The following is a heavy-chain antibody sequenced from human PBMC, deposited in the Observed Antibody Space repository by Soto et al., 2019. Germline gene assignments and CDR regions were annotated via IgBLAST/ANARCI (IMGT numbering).Heavy chain of an antibody. CDR3: APTYNLWIACFDY. CDR2: ISYDGSNK. J-gene: IGHJ4*02. D-gene: IGHD1-1*01. V-gene: IGHV3-30*04. Sequence: WGSLRLSCAASGFTFSSYAMHWVRKAQGKGLEWVAVISYDGSNKYYEDSVKGRFTISRVNSKNTLYLPMNTLRAEDTAVYCCAPTYNLWIACFDYWGQGTLVTVSS. CDR1: GFTFSSYA.